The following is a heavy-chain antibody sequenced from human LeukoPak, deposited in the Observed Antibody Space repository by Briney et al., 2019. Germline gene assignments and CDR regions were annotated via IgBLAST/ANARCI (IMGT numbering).Heavy chain of an antibody. J-gene: IGHJ4*02. Sequence: GGSLRLSCAASAFTLSNAWMSWVRQAPGKGLEWVAVISYDGSDKYYADSVKGRFTISRDNSKNTLDLQMNSLRADDTAEYYCARGGNDYSIVGAFDYWGQGTLVTVSS. CDR1: AFTLSNAW. CDR3: ARGGNDYSIVGAFDY. V-gene: IGHV3-30-3*01. D-gene: IGHD4-11*01. CDR2: ISYDGSDK.